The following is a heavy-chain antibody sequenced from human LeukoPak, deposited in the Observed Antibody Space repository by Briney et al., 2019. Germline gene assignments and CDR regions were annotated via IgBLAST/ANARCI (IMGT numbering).Heavy chain of an antibody. J-gene: IGHJ3*02. CDR2: IYWDDDK. CDR1: GFSLSTSGVG. D-gene: IGHD3-10*01. CDR3: AHSGGSGSYYNVGDAFDI. V-gene: IGHV2-5*02. Sequence: SGPTLANPTQTLTLTCTFSGFSLSTSGVGVGWVRQPQGKSLEWLALIYWDDDKLYSPSLKSRLTITKDTSKNQVILTMTNMDPVDTATYYCAHSGGSGSYYNVGDAFDIWGQGTMVTVSS.